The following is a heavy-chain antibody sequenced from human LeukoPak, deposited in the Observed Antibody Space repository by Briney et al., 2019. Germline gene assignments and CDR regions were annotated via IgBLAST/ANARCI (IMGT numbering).Heavy chain of an antibody. V-gene: IGHV3-21*01. D-gene: IGHD1-26*01. CDR1: TFTFSSYN. J-gene: IGHJ4*02. Sequence: GGSLRLSRAASTFTFSSYNMNWVRQAPGKGLEWVSSISSSGTYIYYRDSVKGRFTISRDNAENSLYLEMNSLRVEDTAIYYCVRDRGSYRPIDYWGQGTLVTVSS. CDR3: VRDRGSYRPIDY. CDR2: ISSSGTYI.